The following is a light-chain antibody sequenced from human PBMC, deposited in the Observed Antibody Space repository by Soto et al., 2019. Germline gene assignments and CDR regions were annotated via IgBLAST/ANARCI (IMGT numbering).Light chain of an antibody. V-gene: IGLV2-14*01. J-gene: IGLJ1*01. Sequence: QSVLTQPASVSGSPGQSITISCTGTSSDAGGYNYVSWYQQHPGKAPRVMIYEVSNRPSGVSNRFSGSKSGNTASLTISGLQAEDEADYYCSSYTSSSTLNYVFGTGTKVTVL. CDR1: SSDAGGYNY. CDR2: EVS. CDR3: SSYTSSSTLNYV.